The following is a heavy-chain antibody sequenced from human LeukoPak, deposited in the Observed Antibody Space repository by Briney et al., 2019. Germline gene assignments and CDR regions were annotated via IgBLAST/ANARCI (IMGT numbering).Heavy chain of an antibody. CDR2: ISSRSSYI. J-gene: IGHJ4*02. CDR3: ARDAEGFYDYVWGSYRYTPLDY. D-gene: IGHD3-16*02. CDR1: GFTFSSDS. V-gene: IGHV3-21*01. Sequence: GGSLRLSCAASGFTFSSDSMNWDRQAPGKGLEWVSAISSRSSYIYYADSVKGRFTISRDNAKNSLYLQMNSLRAVDTAVYYCARDAEGFYDYVWGSYRYTPLDYWGQGTLVTVSS.